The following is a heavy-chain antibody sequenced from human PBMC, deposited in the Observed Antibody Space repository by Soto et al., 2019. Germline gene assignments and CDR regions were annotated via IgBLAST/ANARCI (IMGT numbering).Heavy chain of an antibody. J-gene: IGHJ3*01. D-gene: IGHD3-3*01. V-gene: IGHV3-23*01. CDR3: TKDAEAYDFAFDQ. CDR2: ITKTGRST. Sequence: EVQLLESGGGLVQPGGSLRLSCATSGFSFSNYGMNWVRQAPGKGLEWVSGITKTGRSTFIADSVRGRFTISRDNLKNIMYLQMNSLRVDVTALYYCTKDAEAYDFAFDQWGQGTMVTVTS. CDR1: GFSFSNYG.